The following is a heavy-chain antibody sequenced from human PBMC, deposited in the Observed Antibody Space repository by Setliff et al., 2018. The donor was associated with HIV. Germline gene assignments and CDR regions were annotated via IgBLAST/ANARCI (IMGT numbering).Heavy chain of an antibody. CDR3: ARDRFTLTSSIFGF. CDR2: VNTGKGDT. Sequence: ASVKVSCKTSGYTLRNYPIDWLRQAPGQRPEWMGWVNTGKGDTKYSQRFQDRLTITTDSSASSVYMELSSLTSDDTAIYYCARDRFTLTSSIFGFWGHGTLVTVSS. V-gene: IGHV1-3*04. J-gene: IGHJ4*01. CDR1: GYTLRNYP. D-gene: IGHD3-3*01.